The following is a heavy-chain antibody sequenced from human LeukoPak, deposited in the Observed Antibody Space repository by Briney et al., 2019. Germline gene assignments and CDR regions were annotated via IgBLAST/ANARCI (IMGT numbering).Heavy chain of an antibody. CDR1: GFTFSSYG. V-gene: IGHV3-30*18. J-gene: IGHJ6*02. Sequence: PGRSLRLSCAASGFTFSSYGMHWVRQAPGKGLEWVAVISYLGDDQFYTESVKGRFTISRDNSNKMVFLQMNSLRGEDTAVYYCAKDRSSGPHYYYGMGVWGRGTTVIVSS. D-gene: IGHD6-25*01. CDR2: ISYLGDDQ. CDR3: AKDRSSGPHYYYGMGV.